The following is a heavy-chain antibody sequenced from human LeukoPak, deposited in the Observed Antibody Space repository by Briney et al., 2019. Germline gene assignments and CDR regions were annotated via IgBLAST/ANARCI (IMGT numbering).Heavy chain of an antibody. CDR3: AKEGVAGTYYYYYYMDV. V-gene: IGHV3-43D*03. D-gene: IGHD6-19*01. CDR2: ISWDGGST. J-gene: IGHJ6*03. Sequence: PGGSLRLSCAVSGFTFDDYAMHWVRQAPGKGLEWVSLISWDGGSTYYADSVKGRFTISRDNSENSLYLQMNSLRAEDTALYYCAKEGVAGTYYYYYYMDVWGKGTTVTVSS. CDR1: GFTFDDYA.